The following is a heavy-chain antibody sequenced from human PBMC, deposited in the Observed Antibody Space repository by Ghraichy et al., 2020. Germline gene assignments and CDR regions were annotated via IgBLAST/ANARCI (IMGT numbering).Heavy chain of an antibody. CDR3: ARRGGNYYYYGMDV. CDR1: GGSFSGYY. V-gene: IGHV4-34*01. J-gene: IGHJ6*02. CDR2: INHSGST. Sequence: SQTLSLTCAVYGGSFSGYYWSWIRQPPGKGLEWIREINHSGSTNYNPSLKSRVTISVDTSKNQFSLKLSSVTAADTAVYYCARRGGNYYYYGMDVWGQGTTVTVSS.